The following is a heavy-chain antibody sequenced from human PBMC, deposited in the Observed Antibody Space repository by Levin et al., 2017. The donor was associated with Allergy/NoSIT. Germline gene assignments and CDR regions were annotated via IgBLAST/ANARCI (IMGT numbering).Heavy chain of an antibody. J-gene: IGHJ4*02. CDR3: ASDSHYYGSGSYYHQPADFDY. D-gene: IGHD3-10*01. CDR1: GFTFSSYS. Sequence: GESLKISCAASGFTFSSYSMNWVRQAPGTGLEWVSYISSSSSTIYYADSVKGRFTISRDNAKNSLYLQMNSLRDEDTAVYYCASDSHYYGSGSYYHQPADFDYWGQGTLVTVSS. V-gene: IGHV3-48*02. CDR2: ISSSSSTI.